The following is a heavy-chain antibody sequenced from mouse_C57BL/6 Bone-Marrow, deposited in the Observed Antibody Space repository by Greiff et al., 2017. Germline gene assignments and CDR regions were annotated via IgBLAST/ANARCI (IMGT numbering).Heavy chain of an antibody. CDR1: GYTFTSYG. CDR2: IYPRSGNT. Sequence: QVQLKESGAELARPGASVKLSCKASGYTFTSYGISWVKQRTGQGLEWIGEIYPRSGNTYYNEKFKGKATLTAVKSSSTAYVELRSLTSSDSAVYFCARGGVYWGQGTTLTVSS. CDR3: ARGGVY. J-gene: IGHJ2*01. V-gene: IGHV1-81*01.